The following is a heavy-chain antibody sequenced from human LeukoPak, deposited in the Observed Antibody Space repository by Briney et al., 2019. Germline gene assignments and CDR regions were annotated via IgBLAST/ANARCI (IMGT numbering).Heavy chain of an antibody. D-gene: IGHD6-13*01. V-gene: IGHV4-59*01. CDR3: ARDRDRAAATHYGMDV. J-gene: IGHJ6*02. CDR2: IYYSGST. CDR1: GGSISSYY. Sequence: SETLSLTCTVSGGSISSYYWSWIRQPPGKGLEWIGYIYYSGSTNYNPSLKSRVTISVDTSKNQFSLKLSSVTAADTAVYYCARDRDRAAATHYGMDVWGQGTTVIVSS.